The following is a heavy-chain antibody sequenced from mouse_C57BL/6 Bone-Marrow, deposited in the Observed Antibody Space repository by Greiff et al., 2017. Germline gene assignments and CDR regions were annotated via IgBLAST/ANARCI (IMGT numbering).Heavy chain of an antibody. CDR2: ISNLAYSI. D-gene: IGHD1-1*01. CDR3: ARRGVVAYYAMDY. V-gene: IGHV5-15*01. Sequence: EVMLVESGGGLVQPGGSLKLSCAASGFTFSDYGMAWVRQAPRKGPEWVAFISNLAYSIYYADTVTGRFTISRENDKNTLYLEMSSLRSEDTAMDYCARRGVVAYYAMDYWGQGTSVTVSS. CDR1: GFTFSDYG. J-gene: IGHJ4*01.